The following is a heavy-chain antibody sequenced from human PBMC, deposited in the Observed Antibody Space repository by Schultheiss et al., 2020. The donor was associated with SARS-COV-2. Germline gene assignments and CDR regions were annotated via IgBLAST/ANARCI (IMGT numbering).Heavy chain of an antibody. Sequence: GGSLRLSCAASGFTFSTYGMHWVRQAPGKGLEWVAVIWYDGNSKYYADSVKGRFTISRDNSKNTLYLQMNSLRAEDTAVYYCAKSVGSDSSGYYYFYYFDYWGQGTLVTVSS. CDR1: GFTFSTYG. J-gene: IGHJ4*02. CDR2: IWYDGNSK. CDR3: AKSVGSDSSGYYYFYYFDY. D-gene: IGHD3-22*01. V-gene: IGHV3-33*06.